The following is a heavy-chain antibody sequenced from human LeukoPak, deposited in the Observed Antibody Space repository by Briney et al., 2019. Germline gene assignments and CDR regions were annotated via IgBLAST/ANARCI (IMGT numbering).Heavy chain of an antibody. Sequence: GESLKISCKGSGYSFTSHWISWVRQMPGKGLEWMGRIDPSDSYTNYSPSFQGHVTISADKSISTAYLQWSSLKASDTAMYYCATYYYDSSGYYYRDYWGQGTLVTVSS. D-gene: IGHD3-22*01. CDR2: IDPSDSYT. V-gene: IGHV5-10-1*01. J-gene: IGHJ4*02. CDR3: ATYYYDSSGYYYRDY. CDR1: GYSFTSHW.